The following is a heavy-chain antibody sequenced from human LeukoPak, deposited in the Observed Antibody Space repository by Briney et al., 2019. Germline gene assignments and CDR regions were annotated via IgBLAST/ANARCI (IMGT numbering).Heavy chain of an antibody. CDR3: ARTYSHYDFGVSENYNKYYFDY. V-gene: IGHV1-18*01. J-gene: IGHJ4*02. CDR1: GYTFTSYG. D-gene: IGHD3-3*01. CDR2: ISAYNGNT. Sequence: ASVKVSCKASGYTFTSYGISWVRQAPGQGLEWMGWISAYNGNTNYAQKLQGRVTMTTDTSTSTAYMELRSLRSDDTAVYYCARTYSHYDFGVSENYNKYYFDYWGQGTLVTVSS.